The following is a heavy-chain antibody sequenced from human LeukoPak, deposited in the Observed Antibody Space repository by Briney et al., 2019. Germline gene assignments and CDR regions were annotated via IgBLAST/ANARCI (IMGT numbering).Heavy chain of an antibody. D-gene: IGHD1-26*01. CDR2: ISGGGGST. CDR3: PKGGKWDVTPFDY. CDR1: GFTFTSYS. Sequence: GGSLRLSCAASGFTFTSYSMNWVRQAPGKGLEWVSSISGGGGSTYYADSVKGRLTISRDNSKTTMYLQVNRLRAEDTAVYYCPKGGKWDVTPFDYWGQGTLVTVSS. J-gene: IGHJ4*02. V-gene: IGHV3-23*01.